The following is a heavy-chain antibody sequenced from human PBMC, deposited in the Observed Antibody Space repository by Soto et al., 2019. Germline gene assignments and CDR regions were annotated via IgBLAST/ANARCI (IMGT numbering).Heavy chain of an antibody. J-gene: IGHJ4*02. V-gene: IGHV1-18*01. Sequence: QVQLVQSGPEVKKPGASVKVSCKASGYTFTNYGVSWVRQAPGQGLAWMGWISPNNGNTQFAQKFQDRVTLTIDTSTTTAYMEVRSLISDDTAVYYCAKFDFGDYYFDSWGQGTLVTVSS. CDR2: ISPNNGNT. CDR3: AKFDFGDYYFDS. D-gene: IGHD4-17*01. CDR1: GYTFTNYG.